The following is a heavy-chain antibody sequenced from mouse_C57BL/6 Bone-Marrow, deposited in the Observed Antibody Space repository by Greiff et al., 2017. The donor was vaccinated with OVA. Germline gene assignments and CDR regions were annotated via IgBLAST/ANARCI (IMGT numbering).Heavy chain of an antibody. CDR2: IDPSDSYT. Sequence: VQLQQSGAELVKPGASVKLSCKASGYTFTSYWMQWVKQRPGQGLEWIGEIDPSDSYTNYNQKFKGKATLTVDTSSSTAYMQLSSLTSEDSAVYYCARGVTTVVVDYFDYWGQGTTLTVSS. V-gene: IGHV1-50*01. D-gene: IGHD1-1*01. CDR3: ARGVTTVVVDYFDY. CDR1: GYTFTSYW. J-gene: IGHJ2*01.